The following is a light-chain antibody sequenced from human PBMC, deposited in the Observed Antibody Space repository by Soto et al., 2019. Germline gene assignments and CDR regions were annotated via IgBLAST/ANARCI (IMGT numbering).Light chain of an antibody. CDR1: QSVSSN. CDR2: GAS. CDR3: QQYNNWPGYT. V-gene: IGKV3-15*01. J-gene: IGKJ2*01. Sequence: EIVMTQSPATLSVSPGERATLSCRASQSVSSNLAWYQQKPGQAPRLLIYGASTRATGIPARCSGSGSGTAFTLTISSMQSEDFAVYYCQQYNNWPGYTFGQGTKLEIK.